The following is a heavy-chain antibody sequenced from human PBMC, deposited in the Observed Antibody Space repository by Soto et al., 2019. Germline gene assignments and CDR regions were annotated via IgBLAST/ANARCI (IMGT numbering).Heavy chain of an antibody. J-gene: IGHJ6*03. V-gene: IGHV4-39*01. CDR3: GAQLVEEIYYYYYMYV. D-gene: IGHD6-13*01. CDR2: IYYSGST. Sequence: QLQLQESGPGLVKPSETLSLTCTVSGGSISSSSYYWGWIRQPPGKGLEWIGSIYYSGSTYYNPSLKSRVTISVDTSKNQFSLKLSSVTAADTAVYYCGAQLVEEIYYYYYMYVWGKGTTVTVSS. CDR1: GGSISSSSYY.